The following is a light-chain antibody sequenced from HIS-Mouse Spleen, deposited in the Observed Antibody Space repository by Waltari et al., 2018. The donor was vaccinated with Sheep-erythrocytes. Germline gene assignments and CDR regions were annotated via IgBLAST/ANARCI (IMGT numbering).Light chain of an antibody. CDR2: AAS. J-gene: IGKJ4*01. V-gene: IGKV1-39*01. CDR3: QQSYSTPPLT. CDR1: QRISSY. Sequence: DIQMTQSPSSLSASVGDRVTIPCRASQRISSYLNWYQQKPGKAPKLLIYAASSLQSGVPSRFSGSGSGTDFTLTISSLQPEDFATYYCQQSYSTPPLTFGGGTKVEIK.